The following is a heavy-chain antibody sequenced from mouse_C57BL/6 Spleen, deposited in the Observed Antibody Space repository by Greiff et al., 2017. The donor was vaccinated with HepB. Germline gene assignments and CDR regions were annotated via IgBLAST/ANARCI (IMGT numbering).Heavy chain of an antibody. CDR2: IYPGSGNT. V-gene: IGHV1-76*01. J-gene: IGHJ2*01. CDR1: GYTFTDYY. CDR3: AREGYGLFDY. D-gene: IGHD2-10*02. Sequence: VMLVESGAELVRPGASVKLSCKASGYTFTDYYINWVKQRPGQGLEWIARIYPGSGNTYYNEKFKGKATLTAEKSSSTAYMQLSSLTSEDSAVYFCAREGYGLFDYWGQGTTLTVSS.